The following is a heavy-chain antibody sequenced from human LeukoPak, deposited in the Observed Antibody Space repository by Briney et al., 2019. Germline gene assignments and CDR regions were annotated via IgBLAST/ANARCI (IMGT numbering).Heavy chain of an antibody. J-gene: IGHJ3*02. Sequence: GGSLRLSCSASGFTLSSYWMHWVRQAPGRGLVWVSRINTDGSSTNYADSVKGRFTVSRDNAKNTLYLQMNSLRAEDTAVYYCARVIGWDEPFDIWGQGTMVTVSS. CDR1: GFTLSSYW. V-gene: IGHV3-74*01. CDR2: INTDGSST. D-gene: IGHD1-26*01. CDR3: ARVIGWDEPFDI.